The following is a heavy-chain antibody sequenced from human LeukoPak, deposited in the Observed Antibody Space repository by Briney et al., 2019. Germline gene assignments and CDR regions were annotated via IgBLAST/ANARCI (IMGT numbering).Heavy chain of an antibody. CDR1: GFTFSSYA. D-gene: IGHD6-19*01. Sequence: QPGGSLRLSCAASGFTFSSYAMSWVRQAPGKGLEWVSTLSGSGGSTYYADSVKGRFTISRDNSKNTLYLQMNSLRAEDTAVYYCATDCIAVAPYYFDYWGQGTLVTVSS. V-gene: IGHV3-23*01. CDR2: LSGSGGST. J-gene: IGHJ4*02. CDR3: ATDCIAVAPYYFDY.